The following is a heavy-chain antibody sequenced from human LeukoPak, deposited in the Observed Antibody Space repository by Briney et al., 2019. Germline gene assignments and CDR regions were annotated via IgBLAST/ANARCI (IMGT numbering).Heavy chain of an antibody. D-gene: IGHD6-6*01. CDR2: IYSGGST. J-gene: IGHJ4*02. CDR1: GFTVSTNY. Sequence: GGSLRLSCAASGFTVSTNYMTWVRQAPGKGLEWVSVIYSGGSTLYADSVKGRFTISRDNSKNTLYLQMNSLRAEDTAVYYCARASIAASGYYFDYWGQGTLVTVSS. V-gene: IGHV3-66*02. CDR3: ARASIAASGYYFDY.